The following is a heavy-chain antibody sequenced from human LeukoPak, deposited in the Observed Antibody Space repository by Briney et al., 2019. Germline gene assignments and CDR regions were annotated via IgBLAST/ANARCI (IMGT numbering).Heavy chain of an antibody. J-gene: IGHJ4*02. CDR3: ARDPGPSRWLQSGNY. CDR1: GYTFTSYA. D-gene: IGHD5-24*01. V-gene: IGHV7-4-1*02. CDR2: INTNTGNP. Sequence: ASVKVSCKASGYTFTSYAMNWVRQAPGQGLEWMGWINTNTGNPTYAQGFTGRFVFSLDTSVCTAYLQISSLKAEDTAVYYCARDPGPSRWLQSGNYWGQGTLVTVSS.